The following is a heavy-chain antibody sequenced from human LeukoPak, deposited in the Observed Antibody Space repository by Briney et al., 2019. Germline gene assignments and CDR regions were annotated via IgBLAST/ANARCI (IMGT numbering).Heavy chain of an antibody. Sequence: SETLSLTCAVYGGSFSGYYWSWIRQPPGKGLEWIGEINHSGSTNYNPSLKSRVTISVDTSKNQFSLKLSSVTAADTAVYYWARCRKQWLSRTGLDVWGKGTTVTVTS. CDR3: ARCRKQWLSRTGLDV. V-gene: IGHV4-34*01. CDR1: GGSFSGYY. D-gene: IGHD6-19*01. CDR2: INHSGST. J-gene: IGHJ6*04.